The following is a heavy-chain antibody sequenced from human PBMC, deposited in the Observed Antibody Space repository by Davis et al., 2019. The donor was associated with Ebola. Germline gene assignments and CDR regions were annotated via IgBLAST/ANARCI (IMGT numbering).Heavy chain of an antibody. J-gene: IGHJ6*02. CDR1: GFTFTSSA. CDR3: ARDRRQEYQLLSLTYYYYGMDV. Sequence: SVKVSCKASGFTFTSSAVQWVRQARGQRLEWIGWIVVGSGNTNYAQKFQERVTITRDMSTSTAYMELSSLRSEDTAVYYCARDRRQEYQLLSLTYYYYGMDVWGQGTTVTVSS. CDR2: IVVGSGNT. V-gene: IGHV1-58*01. D-gene: IGHD2-2*01.